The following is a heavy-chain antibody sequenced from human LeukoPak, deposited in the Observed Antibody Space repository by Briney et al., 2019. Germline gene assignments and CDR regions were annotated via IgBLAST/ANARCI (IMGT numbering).Heavy chain of an antibody. Sequence: SETLSLTCTVSGGSISSGGYYWSWIRQHPGKGLEWIGYIYYSGSTYYNPSLKSRVTISVDTSKNQFSLKLSSVTAADTAVYYCARSVIYGMDVWGQGTTATVSS. J-gene: IGHJ6*02. V-gene: IGHV4-31*03. CDR1: GGSISSGGYY. CDR3: ARSVIYGMDV. D-gene: IGHD2-21*01. CDR2: IYYSGST.